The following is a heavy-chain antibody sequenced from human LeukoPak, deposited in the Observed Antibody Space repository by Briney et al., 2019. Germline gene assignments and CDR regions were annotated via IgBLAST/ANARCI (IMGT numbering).Heavy chain of an antibody. CDR2: IGPSGGNT. CDR3: TKDSKMSYYSSGSHYDY. V-gene: IGHV3-23*01. J-gene: IGHJ4*02. CDR1: GITFSNYF. Sequence: GGSLRLSCAASGITFSNYFMSWVRQAPGKGLEWVSAIGPSGGNTYYADSVKGRFTISRDNSEDTLYLQMTSLRAEETAVYYCTKDSKMSYYSSGSHYDYWGQGTLVTVSS. D-gene: IGHD3-10*01.